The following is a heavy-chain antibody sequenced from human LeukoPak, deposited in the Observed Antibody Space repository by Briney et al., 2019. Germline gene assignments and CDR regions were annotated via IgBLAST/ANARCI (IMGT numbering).Heavy chain of an antibody. CDR3: AADVYGSGSYGFLDY. J-gene: IGHJ4*02. Sequence: ASVKVSCKASGFTFTSSAVQWARQARGQRLEWIGWIVVGSGNTNYAQKFQERVTITRDMSTSTAYMELSSLRSEDTAVYYCAADVYGSGSYGFLDYWGQGTLVTVSS. CDR2: IVVGSGNT. D-gene: IGHD3-10*01. V-gene: IGHV1-58*01. CDR1: GFTFTSSA.